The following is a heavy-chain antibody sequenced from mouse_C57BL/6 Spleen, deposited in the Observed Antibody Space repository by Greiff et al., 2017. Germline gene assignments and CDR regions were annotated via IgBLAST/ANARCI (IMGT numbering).Heavy chain of an antibody. D-gene: IGHD1-2*01. CDR1: GYAFTNYL. CDR2: INPGSGGT. J-gene: IGHJ4*01. V-gene: IGHV1-54*01. Sequence: VKLQESGAELVRPGTSVKVSCKASGYAFTNYLIEWVKQRPGQGLEWIGVINPGSGGTNYNEKFKGKATLTADKSSSTAYMQLSSLTSEDSAVYFCARGHYYGRAMDYWGQGTSVTVSS. CDR3: ARGHYYGRAMDY.